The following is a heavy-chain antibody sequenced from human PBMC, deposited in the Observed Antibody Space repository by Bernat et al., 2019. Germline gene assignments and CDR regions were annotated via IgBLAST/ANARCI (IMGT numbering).Heavy chain of an antibody. V-gene: IGHV3-7*03. CDR2: IKQDGSEK. J-gene: IGHJ2*01. Sequence: EVQLLESGGGLVQPGGSLRLSCAASGFIFSNYAMSWVRQAPGKGLEWVANIKQDGSEKYYVDSVKGRFTISRDNARNSLYLQMNSLRAEDTAVYYCVPWHFDLGGRGTLVTVSS. CDR1: GFIFSNYA. CDR3: VPWHFDL.